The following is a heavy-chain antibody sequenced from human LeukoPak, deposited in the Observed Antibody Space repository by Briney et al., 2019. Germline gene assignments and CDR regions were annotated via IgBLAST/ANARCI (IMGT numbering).Heavy chain of an antibody. J-gene: IGHJ4*02. Sequence: GASVKVSCKASGGTFSSYAISWVRQAPGQGLKWMGGIIPIFGTANYAQKFQGRVTITADKSTSTAYMELSSLRSEDTAVYYCAFHPPYYYDSSGYSIDYWGQGTLVTVSS. CDR3: AFHPPYYYDSSGYSIDY. D-gene: IGHD3-22*01. V-gene: IGHV1-69*06. CDR2: IIPIFGTA. CDR1: GGTFSSYA.